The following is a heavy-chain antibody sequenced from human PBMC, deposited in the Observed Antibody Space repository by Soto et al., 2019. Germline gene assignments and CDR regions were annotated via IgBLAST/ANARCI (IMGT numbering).Heavy chain of an antibody. CDR3: AKGEEVYDYVWGSYPTYGMDV. D-gene: IGHD3-16*02. Sequence: EVQLLESGGGLVQPGGSLRLSCAASGFTFSSYAMSWVRQAPGKGLEWVSAISGSGGSTYYADSVKGRFTISRDNSKNTLYLQMNSLRAEDTAVYYCAKGEEVYDYVWGSYPTYGMDVWGQGTTVTVSS. J-gene: IGHJ6*02. V-gene: IGHV3-23*01. CDR2: ISGSGGST. CDR1: GFTFSSYA.